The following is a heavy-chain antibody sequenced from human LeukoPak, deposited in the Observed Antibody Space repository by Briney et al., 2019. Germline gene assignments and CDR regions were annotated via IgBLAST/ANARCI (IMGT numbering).Heavy chain of an antibody. CDR3: ARHMNYYDSSGLTVAFDI. J-gene: IGHJ3*02. V-gene: IGHV4-38-2*02. CDR1: GYSISSGYY. CDR2: IYHSGST. D-gene: IGHD3-22*01. Sequence: PSETLSLTCTVSGYSISSGYYWGWIRQPPGKGLEWIGSIYHSGSTYYNPSLKSRVTISVDTSKNQFSLKLSSVTAADTAVYYCARHMNYYDSSGLTVAFDIWGQGTMVTVSS.